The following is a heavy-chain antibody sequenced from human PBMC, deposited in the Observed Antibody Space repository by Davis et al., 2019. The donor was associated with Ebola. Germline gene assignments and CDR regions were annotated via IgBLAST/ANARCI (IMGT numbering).Heavy chain of an antibody. CDR1: GLTFSSYA. J-gene: IGHJ6*02. D-gene: IGHD1-1*01. V-gene: IGHV3-30*18. CDR2: ISYDGNNK. Sequence: PGGSLRLSCAASGLTFSSYAMHWVRQAPGKGLEWVAVISYDGNNKYYADSVKGRFTIFRDNSKNTLYLQMNSLRGEDTALYYCAKDERRKPQNMDVWGQGTKVIVSS. CDR3: AKDERRKPQNMDV.